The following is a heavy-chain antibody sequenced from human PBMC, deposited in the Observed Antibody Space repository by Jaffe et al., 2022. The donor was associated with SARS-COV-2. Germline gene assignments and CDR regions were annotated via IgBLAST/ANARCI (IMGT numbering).Heavy chain of an antibody. J-gene: IGHJ6*03. V-gene: IGHV3-9*01. CDR1: GFTFDDYA. CDR2: ISWNSGSI. CDR3: AKGGYGYGGSLGMDV. Sequence: EVQLVESGGGLVQPGRSLRLSCAASGFTFDDYAMHWVRQAPGKGLEWVSGISWNSGSIGYADSVKGRFTISRDNAKNSLYLQMNSLRAEDTALYYCAKGGYGYGGSLGMDVWGKGTTVTVSS. D-gene: IGHD4-17*01.